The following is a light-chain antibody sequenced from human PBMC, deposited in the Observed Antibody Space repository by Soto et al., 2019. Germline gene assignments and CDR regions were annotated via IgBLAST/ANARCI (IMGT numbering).Light chain of an antibody. J-gene: IGKJ5*01. CDR3: QQYGSSPIT. V-gene: IGKV3-20*01. Sequence: EIVLTQSPGTLSLSPGERATPSCRASQSVSNNYLAWYQQKLGQPPRLLIYGVSIRVTGTPDRFSGSVFGTDFTLTISRLEPEDFAVYYCQQYGSSPITFGQGTRLEIK. CDR1: QSVSNNY. CDR2: GVS.